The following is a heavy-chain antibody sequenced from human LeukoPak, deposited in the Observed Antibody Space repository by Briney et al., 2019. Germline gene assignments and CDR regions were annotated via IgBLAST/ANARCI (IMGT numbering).Heavy chain of an antibody. Sequence: GESLKISCKGSGYSFTSYWIGWVRQMPGKGLEWMGIIYPGDSDTRYSPSFQGQVTISADKSISTAYLQWGSLKASDTAMYYCARHSLCGGDCYYFDYWGQGTLVTVSS. CDR3: ARHSLCGGDCYYFDY. J-gene: IGHJ4*02. V-gene: IGHV5-51*01. D-gene: IGHD2-21*02. CDR2: IYPGDSDT. CDR1: GYSFTSYW.